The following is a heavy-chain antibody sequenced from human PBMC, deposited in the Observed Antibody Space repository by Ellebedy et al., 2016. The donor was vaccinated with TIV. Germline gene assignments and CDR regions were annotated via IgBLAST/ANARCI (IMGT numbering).Heavy chain of an antibody. V-gene: IGHV1-18*01. CDR3: ARDGPWGYHWFDP. Sequence: AASVKVSCKASGYTFTSYGISWVRQAPGQGLEWMGWINPYNGNTNYVQKLQDGVTMTTDTSTSTAYMELRSLRSDDAAVYYCARDGPWGYHWFDPWGQGTLITGSS. CDR1: GYTFTSYG. J-gene: IGHJ5*02. CDR2: INPYNGNT. D-gene: IGHD3-16*02.